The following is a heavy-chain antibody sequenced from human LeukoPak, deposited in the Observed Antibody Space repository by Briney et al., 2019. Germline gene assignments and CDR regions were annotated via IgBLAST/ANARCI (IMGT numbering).Heavy chain of an antibody. D-gene: IGHD2-2*02. CDR2: ISWNSGSI. Sequence: QPGGSLRLSCAASGFTFDDYAMHWVRQAPGKGLEWVSGISWNSGSIGYADSVKGRFTISRDNAKNSLYLQMNSLRAEDTALYYCAKDLGYCSSTSCYTHYYYYGMDVWGQGTTVTVSS. CDR3: AKDLGYCSSTSCYTHYYYYGMDV. J-gene: IGHJ6*02. CDR1: GFTFDDYA. V-gene: IGHV3-9*01.